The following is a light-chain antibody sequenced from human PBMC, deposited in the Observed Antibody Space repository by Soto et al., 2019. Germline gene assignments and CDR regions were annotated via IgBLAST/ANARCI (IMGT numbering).Light chain of an antibody. V-gene: IGKV1-39*01. J-gene: IGKJ2*01. Sequence: DIQMTQSPSSLSASVGDRVTIACRASQSITTYLNWYQQKPGQAPKLLIFASSSFQSGVPSRFSGGGSGTDFTLTISSLQPDDFATYYCQQSYSSPRTFGQGTKLEIK. CDR1: QSITTY. CDR3: QQSYSSPRT. CDR2: ASS.